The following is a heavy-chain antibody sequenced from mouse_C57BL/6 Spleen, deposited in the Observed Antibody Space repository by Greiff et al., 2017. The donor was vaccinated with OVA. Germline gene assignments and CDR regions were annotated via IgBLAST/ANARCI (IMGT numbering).Heavy chain of an antibody. V-gene: IGHV2-2*01. J-gene: IGHJ4*01. CDR2: IWSGGGT. CDR1: GFSFTSYG. CDR3: ARNEDIVTTNYAMDY. Sequence: VQLQQSGPGLVQPSQSLSITCTVSGFSFTSYGVHWVRQSPGKGLEWLGVIWSGGGTGYNAAFISSLSISTDHSTCQVFVTMNSLQADDTAIYYCARNEDIVTTNYAMDYWGQGTSVTVSS. D-gene: IGHD2-5*01.